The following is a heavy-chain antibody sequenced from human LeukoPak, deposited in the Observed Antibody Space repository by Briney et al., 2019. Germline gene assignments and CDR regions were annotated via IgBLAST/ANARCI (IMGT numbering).Heavy chain of an antibody. CDR2: IYHSGST. J-gene: IGHJ6*02. CDR1: GGSISSGGYY. CDR3: ARGFFSPQQLVYYYYYGMDV. Sequence: SETLSLTCTVSGGSISSGGYYWSWIRQPPGKGLEWIGYIYHSGSTYYNPSLKSRVTISVDTSKNQFSLKLSSVTAADTAVYYCARGFFSPQQLVYYYYYGMDVWGQGTTVTVSS. D-gene: IGHD6-13*01. V-gene: IGHV4-30-2*01.